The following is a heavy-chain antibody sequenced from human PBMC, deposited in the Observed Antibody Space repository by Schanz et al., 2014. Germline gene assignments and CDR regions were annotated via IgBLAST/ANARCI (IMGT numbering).Heavy chain of an antibody. D-gene: IGHD2-2*01. Sequence: QLQLQESGPGLVKPSETLSLTCTVSGGSLSSSSYFWGWIRQPPGKGLEWIGYIYYSGSTTYNPSLKSRVTISVDTSKKQFSLNLSSVTAADTAVYYCARGRVVPAAPEFDYWGQGTLVTVSS. CDR3: ARGRVVPAAPEFDY. V-gene: IGHV4-61*05. CDR1: GGSLSSSSYF. CDR2: IYYSGST. J-gene: IGHJ4*02.